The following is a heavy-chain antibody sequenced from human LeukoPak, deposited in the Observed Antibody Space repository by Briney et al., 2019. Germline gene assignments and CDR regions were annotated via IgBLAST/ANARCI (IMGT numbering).Heavy chain of an antibody. V-gene: IGHV4-39*07. CDR3: ARVVSRSGWPHYSFDY. CDR2: LYYSGST. Sequence: SETLSLTCTVSGGSISSSSYYWGWIRQPPGKGLEWIGSLYYSGSTYYNPSLKSRVTISVDTSKNQFSLKLSSVTAADTAVYYCARVVSRSGWPHYSFDYWGQGTLVTVSS. CDR1: GGSISSSSYY. J-gene: IGHJ4*02. D-gene: IGHD6-19*01.